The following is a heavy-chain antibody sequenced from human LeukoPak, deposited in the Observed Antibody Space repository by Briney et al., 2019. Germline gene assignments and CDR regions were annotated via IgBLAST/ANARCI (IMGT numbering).Heavy chain of an antibody. CDR3: ARRGSGWTDCFDP. Sequence: SETLSLTCTVSGGSISSSDYSWGWIRQPPGKGLEWIGNIYYSGSTSYNPSLKSRVTISVDTSKNQFSLKLSPVTAADTAVYFCARRGSGWTDCFDPWGQGTLVTVSS. J-gene: IGHJ5*02. CDR2: IYYSGST. V-gene: IGHV4-39*01. D-gene: IGHD6-19*01. CDR1: GGSISSSDYS.